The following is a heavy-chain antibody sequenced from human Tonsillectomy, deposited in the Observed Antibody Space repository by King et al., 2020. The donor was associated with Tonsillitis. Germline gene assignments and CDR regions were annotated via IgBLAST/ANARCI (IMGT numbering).Heavy chain of an antibody. CDR3: ASEVEIVPPARGPYYYYDIDV. CDR1: GFIFSRYA. J-gene: IGHJ6*02. CDR2: ITYDGSNK. Sequence: VQLVESGGGVVQPGRSLRLSCAASGFIFSRYATHWVRQAPGKGLEWVAVITYDGSNKYYADSVKGRFTISRDNSKNKLFLQMNSLRAEDTGVYYCASEVEIVPPARGPYYYYDIDVWGQGTTVTVSS. D-gene: IGHD2-2*01. V-gene: IGHV3-30*04.